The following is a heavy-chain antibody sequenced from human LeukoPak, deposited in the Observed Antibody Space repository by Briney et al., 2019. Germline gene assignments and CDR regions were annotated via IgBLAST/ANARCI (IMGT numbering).Heavy chain of an antibody. CDR1: GFTFSSYA. D-gene: IGHD3-10*02. CDR3: AELGITMIGGV. J-gene: IGHJ6*04. Sequence: GGSLRLSCAASGFTFSSYAMSWVRQAPGKGLEWVSGISGSGGTYYADSVKGRFTISRDNSKNTLYLQMNSLRAEDTAVYYCAELGITMIGGVWGKGTTVTISS. V-gene: IGHV3-23*01. CDR2: ISGSGGT.